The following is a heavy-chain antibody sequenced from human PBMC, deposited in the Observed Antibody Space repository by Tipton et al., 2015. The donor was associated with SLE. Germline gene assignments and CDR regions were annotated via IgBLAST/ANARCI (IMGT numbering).Heavy chain of an antibody. CDR3: ARAQPSSWHPFDY. CDR1: GGSISSSSYY. V-gene: IGHV4-39*07. CDR2: IYYSGST. J-gene: IGHJ4*02. Sequence: TLSLTCTVSGGSISSSSYYWGWIRQPPGKGLEWIGIIYYSGSTYYNPSLKSRVTISVGTSKNQFSLKLSSVTAADTAVYYCARAQPSSWHPFDYWGQGTLVTVSS. D-gene: IGHD6-13*01.